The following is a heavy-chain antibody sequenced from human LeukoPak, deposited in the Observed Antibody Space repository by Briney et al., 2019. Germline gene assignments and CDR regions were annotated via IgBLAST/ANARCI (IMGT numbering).Heavy chain of an antibody. V-gene: IGHV4-39*07. CDR2: LHYSGST. J-gene: IGHJ3*02. Sequence: SETLSLTCTVSGGSLSSTGQYWVWIRQPPGKGLEFIGTLHYSGSTHYHPSLKSRATISVDRSKNQSSLKLNSVTSADTAVYYCARDWDGGYDLNTLDIWGQGTMVTVSS. CDR1: GGSLSSTGQY. CDR3: ARDWDGGYDLNTLDI. D-gene: IGHD5-12*01.